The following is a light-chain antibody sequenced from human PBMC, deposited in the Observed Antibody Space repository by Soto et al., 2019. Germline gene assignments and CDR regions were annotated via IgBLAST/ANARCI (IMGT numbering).Light chain of an antibody. V-gene: IGLV1-40*01. Sequence: QSVLMQPPSVSGAPGQRVTISCTGSSSNIGTIFDVHWYQHVPGTAPKLLMYGNTYRPSGVPDRFSGSKSGTSASLAITGLQAEDEADYYCQSYDSNLRAWVFGGGTKLTVL. CDR1: SSNIGTIFD. CDR3: QSYDSNLRAWV. J-gene: IGLJ3*02. CDR2: GNT.